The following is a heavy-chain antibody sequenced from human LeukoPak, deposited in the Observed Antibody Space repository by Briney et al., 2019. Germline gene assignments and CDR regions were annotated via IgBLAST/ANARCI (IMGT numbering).Heavy chain of an antibody. CDR1: GFTFSSYA. D-gene: IGHD5-24*01. J-gene: IGHJ4*02. Sequence: GGSLRLSCAASGFTFSSYAMHWVRQAPGKGLEWVAVISYDGSNKYYADSVKGRFTISRDNSKNTLYLQMNSLRAEDTAVYYCARGRDSYNFDYWGQGTLVTVSS. V-gene: IGHV3-30-3*01. CDR2: ISYDGSNK. CDR3: ARGRDSYNFDY.